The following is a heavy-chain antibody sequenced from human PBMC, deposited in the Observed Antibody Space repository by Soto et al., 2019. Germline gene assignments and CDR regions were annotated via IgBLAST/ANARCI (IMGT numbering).Heavy chain of an antibody. J-gene: IGHJ6*02. CDR1: GFPFWTYS. Sequence: EVKLLESGGGLVQPGGSMRLSCEASGFPFWTYSMSWVRQAPRKGLEWVSGMNSGGRTYYADSVKGRFTISRDTSKNTLYLQMNSLRADDTAVFYCAKALQYSSSRDYFYYGMDVWGQGTTVTVSS. V-gene: IGHV3-23*01. CDR3: AKALQYSSSRDYFYYGMDV. CDR2: MNSGGRT. D-gene: IGHD6-6*01.